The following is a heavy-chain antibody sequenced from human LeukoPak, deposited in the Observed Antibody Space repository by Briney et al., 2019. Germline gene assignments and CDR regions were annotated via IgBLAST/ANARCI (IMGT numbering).Heavy chain of an antibody. CDR3: ARYSSSTRHYYYYMDV. J-gene: IGHJ6*03. CDR2: INTNTGNP. CDR1: GYTFTSYA. D-gene: IGHD6-6*01. Sequence: ASVKVSCKASGYTFTSYAMNWVRQAPGQGLEWMGGINTNTGNPTYAQGFTGRFVFSLDTSVSTAYLQISSLKAEDTAVYYCARYSSSTRHYYYYMDVWGKGTTVTVSS. V-gene: IGHV7-4-1*02.